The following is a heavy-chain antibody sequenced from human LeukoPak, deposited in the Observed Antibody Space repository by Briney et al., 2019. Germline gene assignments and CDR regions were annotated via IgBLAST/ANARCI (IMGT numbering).Heavy chain of an antibody. D-gene: IGHD2-15*01. Sequence: SETLSLTCAVYGGSFSGYYWSWIRQPPGKGLEWIWETNHSGSTNYNPSLKSRVTISVDTSKNQFSLKLSSVTAADTAVYYCARAQPSYCSGGSCYVYYYYYMDVWGKGTTVTVSS. CDR3: ARAQPSYCSGGSCYVYYYYYMDV. CDR1: GGSFSGYY. J-gene: IGHJ6*03. CDR2: TNHSGST. V-gene: IGHV4-34*01.